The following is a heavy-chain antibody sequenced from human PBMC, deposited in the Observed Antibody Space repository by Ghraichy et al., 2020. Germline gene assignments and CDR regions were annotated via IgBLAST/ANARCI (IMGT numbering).Heavy chain of an antibody. D-gene: IGHD3-10*01. CDR1: GGSISSYY. V-gene: IGHV4-59*01. Sequence: SETLSLTCTVSGGSISSYYWSWIRQPPGKGLDWIGYIYYSGSTNYNPSLKSRVTISVDTSKNQFSLKLSSVTAADTAVYYCARTGGWRGSGRNVIDYWGQGTLVTVSS. CDR3: ARTGGWRGSGRNVIDY. CDR2: IYYSGST. J-gene: IGHJ4*02.